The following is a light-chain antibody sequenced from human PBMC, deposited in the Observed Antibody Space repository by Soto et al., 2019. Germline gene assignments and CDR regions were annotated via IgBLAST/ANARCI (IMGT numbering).Light chain of an antibody. V-gene: IGKV3-15*01. CDR1: QSVYSN. CDR2: AAS. Sequence: EIVMTQSPATLSVSPGERATLSCRASQSVYSNLAWYQHKPGQAPNLLIYAASTRATGIPARFSGSGSGTEFPLTISSLQSEDFAVYSCQQYNRWPLTFGGGTKLEIK. CDR3: QQYNRWPLT. J-gene: IGKJ4*01.